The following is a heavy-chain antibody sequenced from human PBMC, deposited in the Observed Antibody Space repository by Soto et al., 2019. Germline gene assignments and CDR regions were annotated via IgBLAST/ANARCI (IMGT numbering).Heavy chain of an antibody. D-gene: IGHD3-10*01. Sequence: PSETLSLTCAFYGGSFSGYYWSWIRQPPGKGLEWIGEINHSGSTNYNPSLKSRVTISVDTSKNQFSLKLSSVTAADTAVYYCARGRELPGTYFDYWGQGTLVTVSS. CDR1: GGSFSGYY. CDR3: ARGRELPGTYFDY. CDR2: INHSGST. J-gene: IGHJ4*02. V-gene: IGHV4-34*01.